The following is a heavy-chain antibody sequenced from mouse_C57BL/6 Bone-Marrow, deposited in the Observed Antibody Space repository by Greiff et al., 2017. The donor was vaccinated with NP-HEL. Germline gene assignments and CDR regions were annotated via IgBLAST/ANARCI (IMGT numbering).Heavy chain of an antibody. D-gene: IGHD1-1*01. CDR3: ARYDYGSSYGWYFDV. J-gene: IGHJ1*03. Sequence: QVQLQQPGAELVKPGASVKLSCKASGYTFTSYWMQWVKQRPGQGLEWIGEIDPSDSYTNYNQKFTGKATLTVDTSSITAYMQLSSLTSEDSAVYDCARYDYGSSYGWYFDVWGTGTTVTVSS. CDR1: GYTFTSYW. V-gene: IGHV1-50*01. CDR2: IDPSDSYT.